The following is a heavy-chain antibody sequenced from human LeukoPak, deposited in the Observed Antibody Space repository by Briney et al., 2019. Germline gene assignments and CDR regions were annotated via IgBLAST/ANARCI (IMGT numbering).Heavy chain of an antibody. J-gene: IGHJ4*02. Sequence: GGSLRLSCAASGFTLSSYSMNWVRQAPGKGLEWVSSISMSSTYIYYADSVKGRFTISRDNAKNSLYLQMNSLRAEDTAVYYCAREAGYSTGVGGPDYWGQGTLVTVSS. CDR1: GFTLSSYS. CDR2: ISMSSTYI. V-gene: IGHV3-21*01. CDR3: AREAGYSTGVGGPDY. D-gene: IGHD6-25*01.